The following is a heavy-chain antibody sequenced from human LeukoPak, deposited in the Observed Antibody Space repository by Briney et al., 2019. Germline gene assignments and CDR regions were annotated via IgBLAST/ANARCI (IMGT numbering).Heavy chain of an antibody. J-gene: IGHJ4*02. CDR3: ARGRIGGWTDY. V-gene: IGHV3-74*01. D-gene: IGHD6-19*01. CDR2: IKTGGRST. Sequence: PGGSLRLSCAASGFTFSDYWMRSVRQAPGKGLVWVSRIKTGGRSTNYADSVKGRFTISRDNAKNTLYLQMNSLRAEDTAVYYCARGRIGGWTDYWGQGTLVTVSS. CDR1: GFTFSDYW.